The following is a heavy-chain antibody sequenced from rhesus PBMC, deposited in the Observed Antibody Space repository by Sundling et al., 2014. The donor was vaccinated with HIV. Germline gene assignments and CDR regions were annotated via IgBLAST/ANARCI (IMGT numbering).Heavy chain of an antibody. J-gene: IGHJ4*01. D-gene: IGHD2-15*01. V-gene: IGHV4-165*01. CDR2: IGGSSGNT. Sequence: QVQLQESGPGLVKPSETLSLTCAVSGGSISGYYWNWIRQPPGKGLEWIGYIGGSSGNTYYNPSLKSRVTISTDTSKNQFSLKLNSVTAADTAVYYCARAAIGVVELTAPLRSFDYWGQGVLVTVSS. CDR1: GGSISGYY. CDR3: ARAAIGVVELTAPLRSFDY.